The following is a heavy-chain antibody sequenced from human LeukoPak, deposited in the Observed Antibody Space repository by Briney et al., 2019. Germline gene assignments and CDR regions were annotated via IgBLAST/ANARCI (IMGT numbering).Heavy chain of an antibody. D-gene: IGHD2-15*01. CDR3: ARLYRYCSGGSCYGSGRGYYYYGMDV. CDR2: IYYSGST. V-gene: IGHV4-59*08. CDR1: GGSISSYY. Sequence: SETLSLTCTVSGGSISSYYWSWIRQPSGRGLEWIGYIYYSGSTNYNPSLKSRVTISVDTSKNQFSLKLSSVTAADTAVYYCARLYRYCSGGSCYGSGRGYYYYGMDVWGQGTTVTVSS. J-gene: IGHJ6*02.